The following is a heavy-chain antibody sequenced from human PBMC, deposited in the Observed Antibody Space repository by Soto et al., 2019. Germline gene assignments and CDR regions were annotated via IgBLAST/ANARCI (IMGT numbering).Heavy chain of an antibody. V-gene: IGHV1-69*13. CDR3: ARDIDGYKTNPGYYYGMDV. CDR2: IIPIFGTA. D-gene: IGHD5-12*01. Sequence: GASVKVSCKASGGTFSSYAISWVRQAPGQGLEWMGGIIPIFGTANYAQKFQGRVTITADESTSTAYMELSSLRSEDTAVYYCARDIDGYKTNPGYYYGMDVWGQGTTVTVSS. J-gene: IGHJ6*02. CDR1: GGTFSSYA.